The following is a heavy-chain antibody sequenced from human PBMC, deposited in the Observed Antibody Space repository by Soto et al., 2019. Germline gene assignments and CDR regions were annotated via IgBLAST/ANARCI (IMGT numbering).Heavy chain of an antibody. Sequence: EVQLVESGGGLVQPGRSLRLSCVASGFTFGDYGMHWVQQAPVRGPEWVSGITWNSGNIAYAETVKGRFTISRDNAKNSLYLQMNSLRDEDTALYYCLKDGLTSLFGLVYDGSNIWGHGTMVIVSS. CDR3: LKDGLTSLFGLVYDGSNI. V-gene: IGHV3-9*01. D-gene: IGHD3-3*01. CDR2: ITWNSGNI. J-gene: IGHJ3*02. CDR1: GFTFGDYG.